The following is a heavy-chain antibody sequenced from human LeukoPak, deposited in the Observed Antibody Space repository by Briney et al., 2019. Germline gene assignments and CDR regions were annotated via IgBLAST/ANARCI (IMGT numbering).Heavy chain of an antibody. J-gene: IGHJ4*02. V-gene: IGHV3-30*18. CDR1: GFTFSSYG. D-gene: IGHD4-17*01. CDR3: AKGTSFGDYD. Sequence: GGSLRLSCAASGFTFSSYGMHWVRQAPGKGLEWVAVISYDGSNKYYADSVKGRFTISRDNSKNSLYLQMNSLRAEDTALYYCAKGTSFGDYDWGQGTLVTVSS. CDR2: ISYDGSNK.